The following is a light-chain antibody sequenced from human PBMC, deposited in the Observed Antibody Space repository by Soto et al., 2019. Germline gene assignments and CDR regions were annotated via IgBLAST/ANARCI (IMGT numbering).Light chain of an antibody. Sequence: IQMTQSPSSLSASVGDRVTITCQASQDITNYLNWYQQKPGKAPKVLIYDASNLQSGVPSRFSGSGSGTEFTLTISSLQPEDFATYYCLQHNSYPRTFGQGTKVDIK. CDR3: LQHNSYPRT. CDR1: QDITNY. J-gene: IGKJ1*01. CDR2: DAS. V-gene: IGKV1-17*01.